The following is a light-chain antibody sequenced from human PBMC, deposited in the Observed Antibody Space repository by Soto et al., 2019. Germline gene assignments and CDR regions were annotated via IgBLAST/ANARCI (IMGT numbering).Light chain of an antibody. CDR2: AAS. Sequence: EIVLTQSPGTLSLSAGERATLSCRASQSVNSNYFAWYQQKPGQAPRLLIYAASSRATGIPDRFSGSGSGTDFTLTINRLEPEDFAVYYCQQFGNSPQPFDQGTKVEIK. CDR1: QSVNSNY. V-gene: IGKV3-20*01. J-gene: IGKJ1*01. CDR3: QQFGNSPQP.